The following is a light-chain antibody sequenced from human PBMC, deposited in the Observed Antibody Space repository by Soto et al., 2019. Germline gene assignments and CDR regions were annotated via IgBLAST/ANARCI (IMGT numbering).Light chain of an antibody. CDR3: QQYNSYWT. V-gene: IGKV3-15*01. CDR2: GAS. J-gene: IGKJ1*01. Sequence: IVLTQSPSTLSLSPGERATLSCRASQSVSSNLAWYQQKPGQAPRLLIYGASTRAAGIPARLSGSGSGTEFTLTISRLQADDFATYYCQQYNSYWTFGQGTKVDIK. CDR1: QSVSSN.